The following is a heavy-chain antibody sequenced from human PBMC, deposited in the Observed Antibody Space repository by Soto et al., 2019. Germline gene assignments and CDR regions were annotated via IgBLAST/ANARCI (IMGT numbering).Heavy chain of an antibody. Sequence: QVNRVQSGAEVKKPGASVKVSCKTSGYTFTNNVIHWVRQAPGQRLEGMGWVNAGNDNTKWSREFQGRLTLTNDTSATTAYMELSSLTSADTAIYFCAREVPYGYSRFDYGGEGTLVTASS. CDR1: GYTFTNNV. J-gene: IGHJ4*02. CDR2: VNAGNDNT. D-gene: IGHD5-18*01. CDR3: AREVPYGYSRFDY. V-gene: IGHV1-3*01.